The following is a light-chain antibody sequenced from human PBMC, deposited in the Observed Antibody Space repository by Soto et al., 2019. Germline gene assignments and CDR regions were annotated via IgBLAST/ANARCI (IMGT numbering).Light chain of an antibody. Sequence: QSVLTQPASVSGSPGQSITISCTGTSSDIGAYNYVSWYQQHPGKAPKLMIYDVSNRPSGLSNRFSGSKSGNTASLTISGLQAEDEADYYCSSYTTSNTRQIVFGTGTKVTVL. CDR3: SSYTTSNTRQIV. V-gene: IGLV2-14*01. CDR1: SSDIGAYNY. CDR2: DVS. J-gene: IGLJ1*01.